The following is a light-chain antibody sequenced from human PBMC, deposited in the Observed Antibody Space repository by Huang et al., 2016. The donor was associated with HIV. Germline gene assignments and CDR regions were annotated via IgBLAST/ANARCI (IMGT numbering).Light chain of an antibody. V-gene: IGKV3-11*01. CDR2: DAS. Sequence: EIVLTQSPATLSLSPGERVTLSCRASQSVSSYLAWYQQKPGQAPRLPIYDASNRATGIPARFSGSGSGTDFTLTISSLEPEDFAVYYCQQRTNWPPWTFGRGTKVEIK. J-gene: IGKJ1*01. CDR1: QSVSSY. CDR3: QQRTNWPPWT.